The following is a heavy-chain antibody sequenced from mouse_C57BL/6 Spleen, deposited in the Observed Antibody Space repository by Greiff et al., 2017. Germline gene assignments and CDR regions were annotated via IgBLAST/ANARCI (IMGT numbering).Heavy chain of an antibody. CDR3: ARSYYSNYPYYFDY. D-gene: IGHD2-5*01. Sequence: EVKLVESGGGLVQPGGSLSLSCAASGFTFTDYYMSWVRQPPGKALEWLGFIRNKANGYTTEYSASVKGRFTISRDNSQSILYLQMNALRAEDSATYYCARSYYSNYPYYFDYWGQGTTLTVSS. V-gene: IGHV7-3*01. CDR1: GFTFTDYY. CDR2: IRNKANGYTT. J-gene: IGHJ2*01.